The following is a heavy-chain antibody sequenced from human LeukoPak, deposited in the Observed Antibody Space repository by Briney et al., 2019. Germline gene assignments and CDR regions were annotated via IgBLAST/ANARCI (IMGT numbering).Heavy chain of an antibody. CDR1: GFTFSNYA. J-gene: IGHJ4*02. V-gene: IGHV3-23*01. D-gene: IGHD1-1*01. Sequence: QSGGSLRLSCAASGFTFSNYAMSWVRRAPGKGLEWVSAINGDGGSTYYAASVKGRFTISRDNSKNTLYLQMNSLRAEDTAVYYCAKAITGTNTPFDYWGQGTLVTVPS. CDR3: AKAITGTNTPFDY. CDR2: INGDGGST.